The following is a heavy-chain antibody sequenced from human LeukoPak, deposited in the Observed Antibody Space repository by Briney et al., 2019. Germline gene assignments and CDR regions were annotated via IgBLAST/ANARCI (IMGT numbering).Heavy chain of an antibody. V-gene: IGHV3-64D*09. D-gene: IGHD3-9*01. CDR2: ISSNGGST. J-gene: IGHJ4*02. CDR1: GFTFSSYA. Sequence: GGSLRLSCAASGFTFSSYAMSWVRQAPGKGLQYVSAISSNGGSTYYADSVKGRFTISRDNSKNTLDLQMSSLRAEDTAVYYCVKGYYDILTGYYSYWGQGTLVTVSS. CDR3: VKGYYDILTGYYSY.